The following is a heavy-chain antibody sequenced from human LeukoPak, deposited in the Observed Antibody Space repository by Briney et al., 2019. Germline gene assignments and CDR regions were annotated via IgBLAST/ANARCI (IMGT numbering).Heavy chain of an antibody. D-gene: IGHD6-13*01. CDR2: INPNCGGT. J-gene: IGHJ4*02. CDR1: GYTFTANY. CDR3: ARGFGSSWFDY. V-gene: IGHV1-2*04. Sequence: ASVKVSCKASGYTFTANYIHWVRQAPGQGLEWMGWINPNCGGTNYAQKFQGWVTMTRDTSISTLYMELSRLKSDDTAVYYCARGFGSSWFDYWGQGTLVTVSS.